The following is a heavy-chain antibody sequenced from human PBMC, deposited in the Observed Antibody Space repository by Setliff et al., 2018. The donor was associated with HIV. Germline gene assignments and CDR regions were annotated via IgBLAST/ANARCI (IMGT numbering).Heavy chain of an antibody. V-gene: IGHV3-23*01. CDR1: GFTFSSYA. Sequence: PGGSLRLSCAASGFTFSSYAMSWVRQAPGKGLEWVSTISGSGGSTYYADSVKGRFTISRDNSRDTLYLQMNSLRVEDTAVYYCAKSPNRYSPLDWFDPWGQGTLVTVSS. CDR2: ISGSGGST. CDR3: AKSPNRYSPLDWFDP. J-gene: IGHJ5*02. D-gene: IGHD5-18*01.